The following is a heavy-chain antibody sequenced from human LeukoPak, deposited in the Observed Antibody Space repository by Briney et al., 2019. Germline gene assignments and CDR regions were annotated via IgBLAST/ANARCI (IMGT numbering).Heavy chain of an antibody. Sequence: GGSLRLSCAASGFTFSNAWMSWVRQAPGKGLEWVGRIKSKTDGGTTDYAAPVKGRFTISRDNAKNSLYLQMNSLRAEDTALYYCARGAKGVNIDYWGQGTLVTVSS. CDR3: ARGAKGVNIDY. D-gene: IGHD3-16*01. J-gene: IGHJ4*02. CDR2: IKSKTDGGTT. CDR1: GFTFSNAW. V-gene: IGHV3-15*01.